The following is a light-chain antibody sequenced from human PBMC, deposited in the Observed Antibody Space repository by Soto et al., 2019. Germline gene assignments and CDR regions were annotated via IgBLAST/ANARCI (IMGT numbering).Light chain of an antibody. CDR2: GAS. CDR1: QRVSSN. J-gene: IGKJ4*01. V-gene: IGKV3-15*01. Sequence: EIVMTQSPATLSVSPGERATLSCRASQRVSSNLAWYQQKPGQAPRVLIYGASTRATGIPARISSSRSGTEFTLTISSLQSEDLAVYYCQQYHNWPPVTFGGGTKVEIK. CDR3: QQYHNWPPVT.